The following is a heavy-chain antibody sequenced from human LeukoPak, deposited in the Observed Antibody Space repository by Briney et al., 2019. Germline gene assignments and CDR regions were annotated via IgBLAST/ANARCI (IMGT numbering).Heavy chain of an antibody. CDR1: GFTFSIYW. D-gene: IGHD1-26*01. J-gene: IGHJ4*02. CDR2: IKQDGSDK. Sequence: PGGSLRLSCAAAGFTFSIYWMSWVRQARGKGLEWVANIKQDGSDKYYVDSVKGRFTISRDNAKNSVYLQMNSLRAEDTAVYYCARDKVVGATLFDYWGQGTLVTVSS. CDR3: ARDKVVGATLFDY. V-gene: IGHV3-7*01.